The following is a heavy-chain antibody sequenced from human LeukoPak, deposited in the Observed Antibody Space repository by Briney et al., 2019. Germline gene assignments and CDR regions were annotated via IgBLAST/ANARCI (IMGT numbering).Heavy chain of an antibody. CDR3: ARENDYTDYGQDYNYYMDV. D-gene: IGHD4-17*01. V-gene: IGHV3-7*01. Sequence: GGSLRLSCAASGFTFSTYWMSWVRQAQEKGLEWVATIKQDGSEKYYVDSVKGRFTISRDNAKNSLYLQMNSLRADDTAVYYCARENDYTDYGQDYNYYMDVWGNGTTVTVSS. J-gene: IGHJ6*03. CDR1: GFTFSTYW. CDR2: IKQDGSEK.